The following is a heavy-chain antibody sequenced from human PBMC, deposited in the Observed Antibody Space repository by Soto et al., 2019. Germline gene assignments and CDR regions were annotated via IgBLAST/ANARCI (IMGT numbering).Heavy chain of an antibody. Sequence: PSETLSLTCAVYGGSFSGYYWSWIRQPPGKGLEWIGEINHSGSTNYNPSLKSRVTISVDTSKNQFSLKLSSVTAADTAVYYCARGREGVREALDHWGQGTLVTVSS. D-gene: IGHD3-10*01. CDR2: INHSGST. J-gene: IGHJ1*01. V-gene: IGHV4-34*01. CDR3: ARGREGVREALDH. CDR1: GGSFSGYY.